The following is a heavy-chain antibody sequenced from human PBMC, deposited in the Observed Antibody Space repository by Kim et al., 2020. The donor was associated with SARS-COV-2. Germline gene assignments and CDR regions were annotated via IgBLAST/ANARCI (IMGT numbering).Heavy chain of an antibody. D-gene: IGHD4-17*01. Sequence: GGSLRLSCAASGFTFSSYAMSWVRQAPGKGLEWVSAISGSGGSTYYADSVKGRFTISRDNSKNTLYLQMNSLRAEDTAVYYCAKGDPSYGDYDWYFDLWGRGTLVTVSS. CDR3: AKGDPSYGDYDWYFDL. V-gene: IGHV3-23*01. CDR1: GFTFSSYA. J-gene: IGHJ2*01. CDR2: ISGSGGST.